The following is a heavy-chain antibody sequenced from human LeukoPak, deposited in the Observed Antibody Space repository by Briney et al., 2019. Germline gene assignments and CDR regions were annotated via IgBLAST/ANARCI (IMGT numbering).Heavy chain of an antibody. CDR2: IIPIFGTA. Sequence: GASVKVSCKASGGTFSSYGISWVRQAPGQGLEWMGGIIPIFGTANYAQKFQGRVTITADESTSTAYMELSSLRSEDTAVYYCARLIVVVPAAIYWFDPWGQGTLVTVSS. J-gene: IGHJ5*02. V-gene: IGHV1-69*13. CDR1: GGTFSSYG. D-gene: IGHD2-2*02. CDR3: ARLIVVVPAAIYWFDP.